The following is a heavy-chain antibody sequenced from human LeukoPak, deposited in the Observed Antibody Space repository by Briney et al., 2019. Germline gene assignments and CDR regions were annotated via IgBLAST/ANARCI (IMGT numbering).Heavy chain of an antibody. D-gene: IGHD3-10*01. V-gene: IGHV4-59*01. CDR2: IYYSGST. J-gene: IGHJ3*02. CDR1: GGSIRSYY. Sequence: SETLSLTCTVSGGSIRSYYWSWIRQPPGKGLEWIAYIYYSGSTNYNPSLKSRVTISVDTSKNQFSLKLSSVTAADTAVYYCARSSYYYAADAFDIWGQGTMVTVSS. CDR3: ARSSYYYAADAFDI.